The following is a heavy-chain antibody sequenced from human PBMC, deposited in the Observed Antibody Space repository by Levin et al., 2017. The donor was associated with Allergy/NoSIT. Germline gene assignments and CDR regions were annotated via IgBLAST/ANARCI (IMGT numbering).Heavy chain of an antibody. CDR2: IKEDGSQK. J-gene: IGHJ4*02. CDR3: ARDTYGALDY. D-gene: IGHD4-17*01. V-gene: IGHV3-7*03. CDR1: GFTFSSSW. Sequence: LSLTCAASGFTFSSSWMAWVRQAPGKGLEWVANIKEDGSQKNFVESVRGRFTISRDNAKNSVYLQMNSLRADDAAIYYCARDTYGALDYWGQGILVTVSS.